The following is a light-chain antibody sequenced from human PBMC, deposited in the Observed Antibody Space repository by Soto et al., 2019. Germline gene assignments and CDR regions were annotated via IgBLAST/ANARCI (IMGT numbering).Light chain of an antibody. Sequence: QSALTQPASVSGSPGLSITISCTGTSSDVGGYNFVSWYQHHPGKAPKLMIYEVSNRPSGVSNRFSGSKSGNTASLTISGLQAEDEADYYCSSYRSSGTYVVFGGGTKLTVL. J-gene: IGLJ2*01. V-gene: IGLV2-14*01. CDR1: SSDVGGYNF. CDR3: SSYRSSGTYVV. CDR2: EVS.